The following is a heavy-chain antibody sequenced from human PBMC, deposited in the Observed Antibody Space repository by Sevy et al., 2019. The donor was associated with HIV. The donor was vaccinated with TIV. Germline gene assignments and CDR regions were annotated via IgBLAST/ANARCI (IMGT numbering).Heavy chain of an antibody. D-gene: IGHD6-13*01. J-gene: IGHJ4*02. Sequence: GGSLRLSCAASGFTFSTYSVNWVRHAPGKGLEWISYISSSSTTIYYADSVKGRFTISRDNDKNSLYLQMKSLRAEDTAVYYCARVRVAAAGAIDFWGQGTLVTVSS. CDR2: ISSSSTTI. CDR3: ARVRVAAAGAIDF. CDR1: GFTFSTYS. V-gene: IGHV3-48*01.